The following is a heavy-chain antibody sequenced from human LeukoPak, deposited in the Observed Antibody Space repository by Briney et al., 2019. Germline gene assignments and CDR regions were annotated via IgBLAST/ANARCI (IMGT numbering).Heavy chain of an antibody. D-gene: IGHD2-21*02. CDR2: IYYSGST. CDR3: ARFGVGTAHRENWFDP. V-gene: IGHV4-39*07. Sequence: SETLSLTCTVSGGSISSSSYYWGWIRQPPGKGLEWIGSIYYSGSTYYNPSLKSRVNISVDTSKNQFSLKLSSVTAADTAVYYCARFGVGTAHRENWFDPWGQGTLVTVSS. CDR1: GGSISSSSYY. J-gene: IGHJ5*02.